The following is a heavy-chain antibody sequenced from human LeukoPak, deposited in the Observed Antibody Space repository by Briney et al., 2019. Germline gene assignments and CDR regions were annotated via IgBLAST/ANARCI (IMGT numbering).Heavy chain of an antibody. V-gene: IGHV1-69*13. D-gene: IGHD2/OR15-2a*01. CDR2: ISPIFSNT. CDR3: VRPLSTSSSGWYDAFDV. Sequence: ASLRLSCTASGGTFSSYAISWVRQAPGKGLEWMAGISPIFSNTYYAQNLQGRVTISADESATTTYLELNSLKSEDTVVYYCVRPLSTSSSGWYDAFDVWGQGTMVTVSS. J-gene: IGHJ3*01. CDR1: GGTFSSYA.